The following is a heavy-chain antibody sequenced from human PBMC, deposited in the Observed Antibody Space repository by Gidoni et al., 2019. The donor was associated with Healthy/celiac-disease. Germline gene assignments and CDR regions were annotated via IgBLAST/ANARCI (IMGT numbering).Heavy chain of an antibody. V-gene: IGHV6-1*01. CDR3: ARGSGYYRSAFDI. CDR2: TYYRSKWYN. D-gene: IGHD3-3*01. Sequence: NWIRQSPSRGLEWLGRTYYRSKWYNDYAVSVKSRITINPDTSKNQFSLQLNSVTPEDTAVYYCARGSGYYRSAFDIWGQGTMVTVSS. J-gene: IGHJ3*02.